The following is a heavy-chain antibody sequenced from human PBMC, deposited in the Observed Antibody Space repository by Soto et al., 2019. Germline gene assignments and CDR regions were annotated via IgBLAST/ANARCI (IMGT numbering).Heavy chain of an antibody. CDR2: MNPNSGNT. D-gene: IGHD3-10*01. Sequence: ASVKVSCKASGYTFTSYDINWVRQATGQGLEWMGWMNPNSGNTGYAQKFQGRVTMTRNTSISTAYMELSSLRPEDTAVYYCARPGKKYYYGSGSYYNDFDYWGQGTLVTVSS. V-gene: IGHV1-8*01. CDR1: GYTFTSYD. J-gene: IGHJ4*02. CDR3: ARPGKKYYYGSGSYYNDFDY.